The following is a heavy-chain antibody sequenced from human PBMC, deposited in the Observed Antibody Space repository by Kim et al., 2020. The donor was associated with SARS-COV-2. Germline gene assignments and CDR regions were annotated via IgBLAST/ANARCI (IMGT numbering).Heavy chain of an antibody. CDR2: ISPAGDSI. V-gene: IGHV3-23*01. J-gene: IGHJ4*02. CDR3: ARLLHCPGHRCSGIDY. D-gene: IGHD2-8*02. CDR1: GFTFNTFP. Sequence: GGSLRLSCSASGFTFNTFPMNWVRQTPGKGLESVSTISPAGDSIYYPDSVRGRFTVSRDNSKNTLYLQMNSLRAEDTAVYYCARLLHCPGHRCSGIDYWGQGAHVTVSS.